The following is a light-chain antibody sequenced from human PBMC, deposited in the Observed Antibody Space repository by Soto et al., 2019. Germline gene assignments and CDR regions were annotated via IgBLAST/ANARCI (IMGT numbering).Light chain of an antibody. CDR1: SSNNGAHYD. CDR2: GIT. V-gene: IGLV1-40*01. J-gene: IGLJ3*02. CDR3: QSYDSSLSGSVV. Sequence: QSVLTQPPSVSGAPGQRVTISCTGSSSNNGAHYDVHWYQQLPGTAPKLLIYGITNRPSGVPDRFSGSKSGTSASLAITGLQAEDEADYYCQSYDSSLSGSVVFGGGTKLTVL.